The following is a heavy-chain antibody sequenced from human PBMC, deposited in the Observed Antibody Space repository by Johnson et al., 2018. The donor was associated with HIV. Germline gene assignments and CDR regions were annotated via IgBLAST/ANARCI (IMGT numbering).Heavy chain of an antibody. V-gene: IGHV3-30*04. J-gene: IGHJ3*02. CDR2: ISYDGSNK. CDR3: ARDSAVTITFDI. D-gene: IGHD4-17*01. Sequence: QVQLVESGGGVVQPGRSLRLYCAASGFTFSSYAMHWVRQAPGKGLEWVAVISYDGSNKYYADSVKGRFTISRDNAKNSLYLQMNSLRAEDTAVYYCARDSAVTITFDIWGQGTMVTVSS. CDR1: GFTFSSYA.